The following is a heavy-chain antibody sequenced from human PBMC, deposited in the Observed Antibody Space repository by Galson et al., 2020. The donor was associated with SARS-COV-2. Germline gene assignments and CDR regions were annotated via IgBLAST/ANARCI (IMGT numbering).Heavy chain of an antibody. D-gene: IGHD1-26*01. Sequence: GGSLRLSCTASGFTFSRYAMRWVRQAPGKGLECVATIWHDGSNKYYADSVKGRFTISRDNSKNTLYLQMSSLRAEDTAVYYCAKVGISYSPSAHCDYWGHGTRVTVSS. J-gene: IGHJ4*01. CDR1: GFTFSRYA. CDR3: AKVGISYSPSAHCDY. V-gene: IGHV3-30*04. CDR2: IWHDGSNK.